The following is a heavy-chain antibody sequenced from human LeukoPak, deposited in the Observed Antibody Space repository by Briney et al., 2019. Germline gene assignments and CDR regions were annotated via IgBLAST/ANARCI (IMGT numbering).Heavy chain of an antibody. J-gene: IGHJ4*02. V-gene: IGHV4-39*01. D-gene: IGHD3-10*01. CDR2: IYYSGST. Sequence: PSETLSLTCTVSGGSISSSSYYWGWIRQPPGKGLEWIGSIYYSGSTYYNPSLKSRVTISVDTSKNQFSLKLSSVTAADTAVYYCARHKIWGLLWFGEDVSPYYFDYWGQGTLVTVSS. CDR1: GGSISSSSYY. CDR3: ARHKIWGLLWFGEDVSPYYFDY.